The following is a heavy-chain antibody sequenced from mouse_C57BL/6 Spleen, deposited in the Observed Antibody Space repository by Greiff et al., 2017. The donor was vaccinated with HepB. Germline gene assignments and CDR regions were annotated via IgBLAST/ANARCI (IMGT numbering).Heavy chain of an antibody. J-gene: IGHJ4*01. Sequence: EVKLVESGGGLVQSGRSLRLSCATSGFTFSDFYMEWVRQAPGKGLEWIAASRNKANDYTTEYSASVKGRFIVSRDTSQSILYLQMNALRAEDTASYYCARDSSNYGSYYAMDYWGQGTSVTVSS. D-gene: IGHD1-1*01. CDR3: ARDSSNYGSYYAMDY. CDR2: SRNKANDYTT. CDR1: GFTFSDFY. V-gene: IGHV7-1*01.